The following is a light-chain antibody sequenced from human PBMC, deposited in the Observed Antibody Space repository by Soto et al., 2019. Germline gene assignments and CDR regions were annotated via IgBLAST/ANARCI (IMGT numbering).Light chain of an antibody. CDR2: EAS. CDR3: QQSSSSPIT. J-gene: IGKJ5*01. CDR1: QSVTSSY. V-gene: IGKV3-20*01. Sequence: EIVLMQSPGTLSLSPGERATLSCRASQSVTSSYLAWYQQKPGQAPRLLMYEASSRATGIPDRFSGSGSGTDFTLTISRLEAEDFAVYYCQQSSSSPITFGQGTRLEIK.